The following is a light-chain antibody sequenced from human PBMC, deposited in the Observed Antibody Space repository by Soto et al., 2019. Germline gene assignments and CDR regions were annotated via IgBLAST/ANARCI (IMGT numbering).Light chain of an antibody. Sequence: QSVLTQPPSASGSPRQSVTISCTGTSSDVGGYNYVSWYQQHPGKAPKLMIYEVSKRPSGVPDRFSGSKSGNTASLTVSGLQAEDEADYYCSSYAGSNNPVVFGGGTQLTVL. CDR2: EVS. CDR1: SSDVGGYNY. J-gene: IGLJ2*01. CDR3: SSYAGSNNPVV. V-gene: IGLV2-8*01.